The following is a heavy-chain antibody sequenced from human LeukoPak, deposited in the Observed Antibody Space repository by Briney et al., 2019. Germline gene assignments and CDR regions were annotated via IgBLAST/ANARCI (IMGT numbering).Heavy chain of an antibody. J-gene: IGHJ4*02. CDR1: GFTFSSYA. Sequence: GGSLRLSCAASGFTFSSYAMSWVRQAPGKGLEWVSAISGSGGSTYYADSVKGRFTISRDNARNSLYLQMNSLRAEDTAVYYCARDPAIQIWLSAYYFDSWGQGTQVAVSS. CDR3: ARDPAIQIWLSAYYFDS. V-gene: IGHV3-23*01. D-gene: IGHD3-22*01. CDR2: ISGSGGST.